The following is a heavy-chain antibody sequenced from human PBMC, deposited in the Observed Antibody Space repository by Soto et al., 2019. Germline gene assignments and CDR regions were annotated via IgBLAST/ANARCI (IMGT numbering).Heavy chain of an antibody. J-gene: IGHJ3*02. Sequence: GWSLRLSCAASVFTFSSYSMNWVRQAPGKGLEWVSSISSSSSYIYYADSVKGRFTISRDNAKNSLYLQMNSLRAEDTAVYYCARQYSSSWADAFDIWGQGTMVTVSS. CDR3: ARQYSSSWADAFDI. CDR2: ISSSSSYI. D-gene: IGHD6-13*01. V-gene: IGHV3-21*01. CDR1: VFTFSSYS.